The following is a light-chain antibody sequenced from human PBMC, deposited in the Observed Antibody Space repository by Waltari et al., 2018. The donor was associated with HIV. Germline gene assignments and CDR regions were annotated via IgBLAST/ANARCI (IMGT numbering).Light chain of an antibody. CDR2: EVS. Sequence: QSALTQSASVSGSPGQSITISCTGTSSDVGSYNLVSWYQQHPGKAPKVMIYEVSKRSSGVSNRFSGSKAGNTASLTISGLQAEDEADYYCCSYAGSSTFWVFGGGTKLTVL. V-gene: IGLV2-23*02. CDR1: SSDVGSYNL. CDR3: CSYAGSSTFWV. J-gene: IGLJ3*02.